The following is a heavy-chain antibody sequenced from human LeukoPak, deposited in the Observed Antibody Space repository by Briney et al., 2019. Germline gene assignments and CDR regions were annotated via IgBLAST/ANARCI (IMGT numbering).Heavy chain of an antibody. CDR2: ISGSGGST. Sequence: GGSLRLSCAASGFTFSSYAMSWVRQAPGKGLEWASAISGSGGSTYYADSVKGRFTISRDNSKNTLYLQMNSLRAEDTAVYYCAKDGYCSSTSCYVVYFDYWGQGTLVTVSS. V-gene: IGHV3-23*01. J-gene: IGHJ4*02. CDR1: GFTFSSYA. CDR3: AKDGYCSSTSCYVVYFDY. D-gene: IGHD2-2*03.